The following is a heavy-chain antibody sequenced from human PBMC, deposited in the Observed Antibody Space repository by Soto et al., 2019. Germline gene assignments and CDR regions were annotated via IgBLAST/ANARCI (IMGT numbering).Heavy chain of an antibody. V-gene: IGHV3-23*01. Sequence: EVQLLESGGGLVQPGGSLRLSCGASGFIFSTSAKTWVRHAPGKGLEWVSTVSGFGDSTYYADSVKGRFTISRDNFKNTLYLQMNSLRVEDTAVYYCAKGGHNSWSDPWGQGTLVTVSS. CDR2: VSGFGDST. D-gene: IGHD1-1*01. CDR1: GFIFSTSA. J-gene: IGHJ5*02. CDR3: AKGGHNSWSDP.